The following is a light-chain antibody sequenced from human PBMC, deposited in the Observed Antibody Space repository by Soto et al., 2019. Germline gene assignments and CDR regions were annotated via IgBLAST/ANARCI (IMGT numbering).Light chain of an antibody. Sequence: QSALTQPPSASGSPGQSLTISCTGTSSDVGAHNYVSWYQQNPGKAPKLMLYDVNKRPSGVPDRFSGSESGNTASLTVSGLQAEDEADYYCSSYAGGNNWVFGGGTKLTVL. V-gene: IGLV2-8*01. CDR2: DVN. CDR1: SSDVGAHNY. J-gene: IGLJ3*02. CDR3: SSYAGGNNWV.